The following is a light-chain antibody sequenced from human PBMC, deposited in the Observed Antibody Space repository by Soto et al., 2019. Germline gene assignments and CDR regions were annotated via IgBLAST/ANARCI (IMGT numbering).Light chain of an antibody. V-gene: IGLV1-47*01. CDR2: SNN. CDR3: ASCDDRLGGPDVV. CDR1: NSNIGSNY. J-gene: IGLJ2*01. Sequence: QSVLTQPPSASGTPGQRVTISCSGNNSNIGSNYVYWYQQLPGTAPKLLISSNNQRPSGVPDRFSGSKSGTSASLAIGGLRSEDEANYYCASCDDRLGGPDVVFGGGTKLTVL.